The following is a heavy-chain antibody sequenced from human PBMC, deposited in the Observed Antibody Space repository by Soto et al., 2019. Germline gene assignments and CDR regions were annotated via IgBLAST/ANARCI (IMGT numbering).Heavy chain of an antibody. D-gene: IGHD5-18*01. CDR1: GFTFSDYY. J-gene: IGHJ4*02. CDR3: ARERYSYGPYYFDY. V-gene: IGHV3-11*01. CDR2: ITSSGSTT. Sequence: QVQLVESGGDFVKPGGSLRLSCAASGFTFSDYYMSWIRQAPGKGLEWVSSITSSGSTTYYTDSVKGRFTLARDNAKNSLYLQMNSLRAEDTAVYYCARERYSYGPYYFDYGGQGTLVTVSS.